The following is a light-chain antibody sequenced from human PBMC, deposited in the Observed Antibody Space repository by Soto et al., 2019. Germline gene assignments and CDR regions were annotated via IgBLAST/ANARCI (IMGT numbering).Light chain of an antibody. V-gene: IGKV3-11*01. CDR1: QSVSSA. J-gene: IGKJ4*01. CDR3: QQRSNWPPVT. CDR2: DAS. Sequence: DIVMTQSPGTLSVSPWERATLSCRASQSVSSALAWYQQKPGQAPRLLIYDASNRATGIPARFSGSGSGTDFTLTISSLEPEDFAVYYCQQRSNWPPVTFGGGTKVDIK.